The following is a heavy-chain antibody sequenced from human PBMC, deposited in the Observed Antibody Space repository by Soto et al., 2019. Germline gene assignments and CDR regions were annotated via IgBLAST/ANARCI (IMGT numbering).Heavy chain of an antibody. V-gene: IGHV1-18*01. Sequence: GASVKVSCKASGYTFTSYGISWVRQAPGQGLEWMGWISAYNGNTKYAQKVQGRVTMTTDTSTSTAYMELRSLRSDDTAVYYCARDLSIFLFDYWGQGPLVTVSS. D-gene: IGHD3-3*01. CDR2: ISAYNGNT. CDR3: ARDLSIFLFDY. CDR1: GYTFTSYG. J-gene: IGHJ4*02.